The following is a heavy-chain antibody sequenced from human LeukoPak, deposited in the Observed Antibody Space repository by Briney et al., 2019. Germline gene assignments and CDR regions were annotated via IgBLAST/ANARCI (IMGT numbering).Heavy chain of an antibody. Sequence: PSETLSLTCAVYGGSFSGYYWSWIRQPPGKGLEWIGEINHSGSTNYNPSLKSRVTISVDTSKNQFSLKLSSVTAADTAVYYCARPGSMILQSDAFGIWGQGTMVTVSS. CDR2: INHSGST. D-gene: IGHD3-22*01. CDR3: ARPGSMILQSDAFGI. J-gene: IGHJ3*02. V-gene: IGHV4-34*01. CDR1: GGSFSGYY.